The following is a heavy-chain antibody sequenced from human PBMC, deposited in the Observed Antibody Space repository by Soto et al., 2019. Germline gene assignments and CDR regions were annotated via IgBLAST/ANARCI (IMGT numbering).Heavy chain of an antibody. CDR1: GGSFSGYY. D-gene: IGHD6-6*01. J-gene: IGHJ6*03. CDR2: INHSGST. CDR3: ARLRGEAARRALGYYMDV. Sequence: SETLSLTCAVYGGSFSGYYWSWIRQPPGKGLEWIGEINHSGSTNYNPSLKSRVTISVDTSKNQFSLKLSSVTAADTAVYYCARLRGEAARRALGYYMDVWGQGTTVTVSS. V-gene: IGHV4-34*01.